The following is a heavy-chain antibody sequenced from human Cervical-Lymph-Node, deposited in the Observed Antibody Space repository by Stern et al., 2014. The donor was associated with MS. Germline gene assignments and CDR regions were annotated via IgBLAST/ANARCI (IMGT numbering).Heavy chain of an antibody. J-gene: IGHJ6*02. D-gene: IGHD6-13*01. CDR1: GFTFSSYS. CDR2: ISSGGSYI. V-gene: IGHV3-21*06. Sequence: EVQLVESGGGLVKPGGSLRLSCAASGFTFSSYSMNWVRQAPGKGLEWVSSISSGGSYIFYADSVKGRFTISRDNDQNSLYLQMNSLSAEDTAVYYCARAPGIAAGGAYYYYGMDLWGQGTRVTVSS. CDR3: ARAPGIAAGGAYYYYGMDL.